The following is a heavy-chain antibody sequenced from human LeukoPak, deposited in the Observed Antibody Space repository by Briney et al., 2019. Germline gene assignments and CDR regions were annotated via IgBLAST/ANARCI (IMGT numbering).Heavy chain of an antibody. V-gene: IGHV4-34*01. CDR3: ARHGDSLRYCSSTSCYYFDY. J-gene: IGHJ4*02. Sequence: SETLSLTCAVYGGSFSGYYWSWIRQPPGKGLEWIGSIYYSGSTYYNPSLKSRVTISVDTSKNQFSLKLSSVTAADTAVYYCARHGDSLRYCSSTSCYYFDYWGQGTLVTVSS. CDR1: GGSFSGYY. CDR2: IYYSGST. D-gene: IGHD2-2*01.